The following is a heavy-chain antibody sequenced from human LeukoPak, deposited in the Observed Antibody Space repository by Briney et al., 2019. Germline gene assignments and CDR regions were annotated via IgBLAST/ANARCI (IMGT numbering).Heavy chain of an antibody. Sequence: SGGSLRLSCAASGFTFSSYGMHRVRQAPGKGLEWVAFIRYDGSKEYYADSVKGRFTISRDNSKNTLYLQMNSLKTEDTAVYYCAKDSRYYYVDYWGQGTLVTVSS. V-gene: IGHV3-30*02. CDR2: IRYDGSKE. CDR1: GFTFSSYG. J-gene: IGHJ4*02. D-gene: IGHD1-14*01. CDR3: AKDSRYYYVDY.